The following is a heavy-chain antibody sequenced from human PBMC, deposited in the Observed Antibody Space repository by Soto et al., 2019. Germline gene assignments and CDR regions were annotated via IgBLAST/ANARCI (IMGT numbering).Heavy chain of an antibody. Sequence: QVQLQQWGAGLLKPSETLSLTCAVYGGSFSGYYWSWIRQPPGKGLEWIGEINHSGSTNYNPSLKRRVTISVDTSKNQFSLKLSSVTAADTAVYYCARVPTGYCSGGSCLDDAFDIWGQGTMVTVSS. J-gene: IGHJ3*02. CDR2: INHSGST. V-gene: IGHV4-34*01. CDR1: GGSFSGYY. D-gene: IGHD2-15*01. CDR3: ARVPTGYCSGGSCLDDAFDI.